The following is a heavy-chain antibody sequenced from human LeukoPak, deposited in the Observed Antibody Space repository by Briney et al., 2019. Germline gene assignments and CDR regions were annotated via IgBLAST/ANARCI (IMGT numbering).Heavy chain of an antibody. J-gene: IGHJ4*02. CDR3: ARDPVLLWFGELLPHYFDY. D-gene: IGHD3-10*01. Sequence: GGSLRLSCAASGFTFSSYAMHWVRQAPGKGLEWVAVISYDGSNKYYADSVKGRFTISRDNSKNTLYLQMNSLRAEDTAVYYCARDPVLLWFGELLPHYFDYWGQGTLVTVSS. CDR2: ISYDGSNK. CDR1: GFTFSSYA. V-gene: IGHV3-30-3*01.